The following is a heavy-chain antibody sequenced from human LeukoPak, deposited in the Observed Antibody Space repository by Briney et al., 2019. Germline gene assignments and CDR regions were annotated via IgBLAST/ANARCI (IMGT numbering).Heavy chain of an antibody. CDR3: ARGASTVTRKLDY. J-gene: IGHJ4*02. Sequence: GGSLRLSCAASGFTFSDYSMSWVRQAPGKGLEWVSIIAASGGTGTYNADSVKGRFTISRDNSKNTLYLQMNSLGAEDTAVYYCARGASTVTRKLDYWGQGTLVTVSS. V-gene: IGHV3-23*01. CDR1: GFTFSDYS. D-gene: IGHD4-17*01. CDR2: IAASGGTGT.